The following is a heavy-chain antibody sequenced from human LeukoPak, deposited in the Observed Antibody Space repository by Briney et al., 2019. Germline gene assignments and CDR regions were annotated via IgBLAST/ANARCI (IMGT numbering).Heavy chain of an antibody. CDR1: GGSFSGYY. CDR3: AREDIVVVPAAPGGYFDY. V-gene: IGHV4-34*01. CDR2: INHSGST. Sequence: SETLSLTCAVYGGSFSGYYWSWIRQPPGKGLEWIGEINHSGSTNYNPSLKSRVTISVDTSKNQFSLKLSSVTAAVTAVYYCAREDIVVVPAAPGGYFDYWGQGTLVTVSS. J-gene: IGHJ4*02. D-gene: IGHD2-2*01.